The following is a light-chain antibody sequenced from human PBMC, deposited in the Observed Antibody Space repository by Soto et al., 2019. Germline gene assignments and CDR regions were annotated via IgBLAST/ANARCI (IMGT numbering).Light chain of an antibody. CDR3: SPYTSSSTLSTYV. CDR2: DVS. J-gene: IGLJ1*01. Sequence: QSALTQPASVSGSPGQSITISCTGTSSDVGGYNYVSWYQHHPGKAPKLMIYDVSNRPSGVSNRFAGSKSGNTASLIISGLHAEDEADYYCSPYTSSSTLSTYVFGTGTKLTVL. CDR1: SSDVGGYNY. V-gene: IGLV2-14*03.